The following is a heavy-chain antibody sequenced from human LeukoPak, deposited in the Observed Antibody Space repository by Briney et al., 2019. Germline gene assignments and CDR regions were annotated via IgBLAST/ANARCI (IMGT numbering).Heavy chain of an antibody. CDR3: AGMDPYYYYGMDV. V-gene: IGHV1-2*02. CDR1: GYTFTGYY. CDR2: IDPNSGGT. Sequence: GASVKVSCKASGYTFTGYYMHWVRQAPGQGLEWMGWIDPNSGGTNYAQKFQGRVTMTRDTSISTAYMELSRLRSDDTAVYYCAGMDPYYYYGMDVWGQGTTVTVSS. D-gene: IGHD3/OR15-3a*01. J-gene: IGHJ6*02.